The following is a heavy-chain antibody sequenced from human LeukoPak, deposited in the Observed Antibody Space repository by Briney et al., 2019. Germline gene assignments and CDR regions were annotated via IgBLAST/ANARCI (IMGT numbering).Heavy chain of an antibody. D-gene: IGHD3-10*01. CDR1: GSPFSDLS. J-gene: IGHJ5*02. CDR3: STLWYGA. Sequence: GGSLRLSCATSGSPFSDLSMSWVRQAPGKGLEWVGRIKSKTDGGTSDYAAPVTGRFTISRDDSKSTLYLEMNSLKTEDTGVYYCSTLWYGAWGQGTLVTVSS. CDR2: IKSKTDGGTS. V-gene: IGHV3-15*01.